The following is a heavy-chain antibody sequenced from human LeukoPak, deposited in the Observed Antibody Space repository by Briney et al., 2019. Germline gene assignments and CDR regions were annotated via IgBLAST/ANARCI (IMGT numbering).Heavy chain of an antibody. CDR3: AKDDRWLQFCC. Sequence: GGSLRLSCAASGFTFSKYAMTWVRQAPGKGLEWVSGIIPSGHTTYYADSVRGRFTISRDNSRNTVYLQMNSLRAEDTAVYYCAKDDRWLQFCCWGQGTLVTVSA. CDR2: IIPSGHTT. J-gene: IGHJ4*02. D-gene: IGHD5-24*01. CDR1: GFTFSKYA. V-gene: IGHV3-23*01.